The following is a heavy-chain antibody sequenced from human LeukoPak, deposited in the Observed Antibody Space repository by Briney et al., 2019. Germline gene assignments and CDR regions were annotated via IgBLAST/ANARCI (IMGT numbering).Heavy chain of an antibody. CDR2: TYYRSKWYN. J-gene: IGHJ5*02. Sequence: SQTLSLTCALSGDSVSSNSAAWHWIRQSPSRGLEWLERTYYRSKWYNDYAVSVKSRITINPDTSKNQFSLQLNSVTPEDTAVYYCARDQIAVAGGNWFDPWGQGTLVTVSS. CDR3: ARDQIAVAGGNWFDP. V-gene: IGHV6-1*01. CDR1: GDSVSSNSAA. D-gene: IGHD6-19*01.